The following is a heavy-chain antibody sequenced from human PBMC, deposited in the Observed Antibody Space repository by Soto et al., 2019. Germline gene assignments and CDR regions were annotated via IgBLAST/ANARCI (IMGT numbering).Heavy chain of an antibody. V-gene: IGHV3-23*01. D-gene: IGHD3-22*01. CDR3: AKDGLFGPYYYDSSGYYKQDYFDY. CDR2: NSGSGGST. J-gene: IGHJ4*02. CDR1: GFTFSSFW. Sequence: GWSLRLSCAASGFTFSSFWMHWVRQAPGKGLVWVSRVNSGSGGSTYYADSVKGRFTISRDNSKNTLYLQMNSLRAEDTAVYYCAKDGLFGPYYYDSSGYYKQDYFDYWGQGTLVTVSS.